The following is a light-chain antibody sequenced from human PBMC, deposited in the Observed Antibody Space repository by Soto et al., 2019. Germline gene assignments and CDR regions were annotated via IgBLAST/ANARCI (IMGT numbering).Light chain of an antibody. J-gene: IGLJ2*01. CDR2: EIS. CDR1: SSDVGGYNY. CDR3: SSYAGSNSGL. V-gene: IGLV2-8*01. Sequence: QSALTQPPSASGSPGQSVTISYTGTSSDVGGYNYVSWYQQHPGKAPKLMIYEISKRPSGVPDRLSGSKSGNTASLTVSGLQGEDEADYYCSSYAGSNSGLFGGGTKLTVL.